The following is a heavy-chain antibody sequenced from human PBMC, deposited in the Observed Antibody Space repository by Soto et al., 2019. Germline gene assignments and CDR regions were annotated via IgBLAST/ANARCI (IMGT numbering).Heavy chain of an antibody. J-gene: IGHJ6*03. CDR1: GGSISGHY. CDR2: IYYSGST. CDR3: ARGPDYDLIWNYYYMDV. V-gene: IGHV4-59*08. D-gene: IGHD3-16*01. Sequence: QVQLQESGPGLVKPSETLSLNCSVSGGSISGHYWSWVRQTPGKGLEWIGYIYYSGSTNYNPSLKVRVTISVDTSKIHFSLGLTSVTAADTAVYYCARGPDYDLIWNYYYMDVWGKGTTVTVSS.